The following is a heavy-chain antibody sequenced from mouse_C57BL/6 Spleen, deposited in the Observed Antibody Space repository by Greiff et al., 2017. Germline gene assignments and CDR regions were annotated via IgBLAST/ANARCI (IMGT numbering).Heavy chain of an antibody. J-gene: IGHJ2*01. V-gene: IGHV1-39*01. CDR2: INPNYGTT. Sequence: EVQLQQSGPELVKPGASVKISCKASGYSFTDYNMNWVKQSNGKSLEWIGVINPNYGTTSYNQKFKGKATLTVDQSSSTAYMQLNSQTSEDSAIYYCARRDSNWGYYFDYWGQGTTLTVSS. CDR3: ARRDSNWGYYFDY. D-gene: IGHD2-5*01. CDR1: GYSFTDYN.